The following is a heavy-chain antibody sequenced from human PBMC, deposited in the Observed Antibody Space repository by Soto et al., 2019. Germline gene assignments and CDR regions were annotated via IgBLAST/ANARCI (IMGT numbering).Heavy chain of an antibody. V-gene: IGHV4-30-2*01. J-gene: IGHJ6*02. CDR3: ARQGYGSGSYYGMDV. D-gene: IGHD3-10*01. CDR1: GGSISCGGYS. CDR2: IYHSGST. Sequence: SETLSLTCAVSGGSISCGGYSWSWVRQPPGKGLDWIGYIYHSGSTYYNPSLKSRVTISVDRSKNQFSLKLSSVTAADTAVYYCARQGYGSGSYYGMDVWGQGTTVTVSS.